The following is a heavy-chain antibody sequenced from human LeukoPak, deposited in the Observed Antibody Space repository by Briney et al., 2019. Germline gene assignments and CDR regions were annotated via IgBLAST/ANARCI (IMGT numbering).Heavy chain of an antibody. V-gene: IGHV3-66*01. D-gene: IGHD4-23*01. CDR2: IFSNGNT. J-gene: IGHJ4*02. Sequence: GGSLRLSYAASGFTVSTNYMSWVRQAPGKGLEWVSVIFSNGNTYYADSVKGRFSISRDNSKNTLFLQMNSLRGEDTAVYYCARGDDGATSWVNYWGQGTLVTVSS. CDR3: ARGDDGATSWVNY. CDR1: GFTVSTNY.